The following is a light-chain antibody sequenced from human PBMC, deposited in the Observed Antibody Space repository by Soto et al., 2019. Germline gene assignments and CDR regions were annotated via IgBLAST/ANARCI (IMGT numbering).Light chain of an antibody. CDR1: SSDVGAYNY. CDR3: CSYTGTYTAYV. CDR2: DVS. Sequence: QSVLTQPRSVSGSPGQSGTISCTGTSSDVGAYNYVSWYQQHPGKVPKLMIYDVSKRPSGVPDRFSGSKSGNTASLSISGLQAEDEADYYCCSYTGTYTAYVFGTGTRSPS. J-gene: IGLJ1*01. V-gene: IGLV2-11*01.